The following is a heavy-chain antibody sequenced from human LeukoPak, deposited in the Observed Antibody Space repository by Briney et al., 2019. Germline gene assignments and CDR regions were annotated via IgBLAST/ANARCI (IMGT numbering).Heavy chain of an antibody. CDR2: ISYDGSNK. CDR1: GFTFSSYG. J-gene: IGHJ4*02. V-gene: IGHV3-30*03. Sequence: GRSLRLSCAASGFTFSSYGMHWVRQAPGKGLEGVAVISYDGSNKYYADSVKGRFTISRDNSKNTLYLQMNSLRAEDTAVYYCATNSLYCGGDCYSFDYWGQGTLVTVSS. CDR3: ATNSLYCGGDCYSFDY. D-gene: IGHD2-21*02.